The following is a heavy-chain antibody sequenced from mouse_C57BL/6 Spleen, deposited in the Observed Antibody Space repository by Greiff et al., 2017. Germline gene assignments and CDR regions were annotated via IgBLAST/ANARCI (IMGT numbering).Heavy chain of an antibody. J-gene: IGHJ3*01. CDR3: TRDGATVAPFAY. Sequence: VMLVESGEGLVKPGGSLKLSCAASGFTFSSYAMSWVRQTPEKRLEWVAYISSGGDYIYYADTVKGRFTISRDNARNTLYLQMSSLKSEDTAMYYCTRDGATVAPFAYWGQGTLVTVSA. V-gene: IGHV5-9-1*02. CDR2: ISSGGDYI. D-gene: IGHD1-1*01. CDR1: GFTFSSYA.